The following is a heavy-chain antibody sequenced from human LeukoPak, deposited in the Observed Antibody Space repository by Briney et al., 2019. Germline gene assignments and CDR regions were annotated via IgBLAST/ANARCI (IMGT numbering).Heavy chain of an antibody. J-gene: IGHJ3*02. Sequence: GASVKVSCKASGYTFTSYAMHWVRQAPGQRLEWMGWISAYNSHTYYAQRLQGRVTMTTDTSTSTAYMELRSLRSDDTAVYYCARGLTEYDSSGYYYEAAFDIWGQGTMVTVSS. CDR1: GYTFTSYA. CDR2: ISAYNSHT. V-gene: IGHV1-18*01. CDR3: ARGLTEYDSSGYYYEAAFDI. D-gene: IGHD3-22*01.